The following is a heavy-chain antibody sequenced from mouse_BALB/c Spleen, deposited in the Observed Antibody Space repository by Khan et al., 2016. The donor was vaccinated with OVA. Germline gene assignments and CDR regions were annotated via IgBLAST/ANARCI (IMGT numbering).Heavy chain of an antibody. CDR2: INTYTGEP. J-gene: IGHJ1*01. Sequence: QIQLVQSGPELKKPGETVKISCKASGYTFTNYGMNWVKQDLGKGLKWLGWINTYTGEPTYTDDFKGRFAFSLETSASSAYLQINYLKHEDMAKYFCARGASCWYFDCWGAGTTVTVSS. V-gene: IGHV9-1*02. D-gene: IGHD3-3*01. CDR1: GYTFTNYG. CDR3: ARGASCWYFDC.